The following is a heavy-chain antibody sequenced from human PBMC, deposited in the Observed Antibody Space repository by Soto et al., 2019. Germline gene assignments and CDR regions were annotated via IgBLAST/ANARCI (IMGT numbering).Heavy chain of an antibody. Sequence: QVQLVQSGAEVKKPGASVKVSCKASGYTFTSYCISWVRQAPGQGLEWMGWISGYNGETNYAQKLQGSVTRTTDTSRNTAYMALRSLRSDDTAVYYCARAPQAVAGAGISYWGPGTLVTVSS. V-gene: IGHV1-18*04. D-gene: IGHD6-13*01. J-gene: IGHJ4*02. CDR3: ARAPQAVAGAGISY. CDR2: ISGYNGET. CDR1: GYTFTSYC.